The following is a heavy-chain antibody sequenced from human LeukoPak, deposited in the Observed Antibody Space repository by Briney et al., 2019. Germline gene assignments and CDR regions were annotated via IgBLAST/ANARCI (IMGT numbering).Heavy chain of an antibody. D-gene: IGHD4-17*01. CDR3: ARDNGDYPYYFDF. J-gene: IGHJ4*02. Sequence: SETLSLTYAVSGGSISSGIYSWNWIRQPPGKGLEWIGYIYHSGSTYYNPSLKSRVTISVDRSKNQFSLKLSSVTAADTAVYYCARDNGDYPYYFDFWGQGTLVTVSS. CDR1: GGSISSGIYS. CDR2: IYHSGST. V-gene: IGHV4-30-2*01.